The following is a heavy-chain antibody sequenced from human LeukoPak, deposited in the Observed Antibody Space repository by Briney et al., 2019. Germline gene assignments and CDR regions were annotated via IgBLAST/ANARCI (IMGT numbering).Heavy chain of an antibody. CDR1: GFTFSDAW. Sequence: PGGSLRLSCVASGFTFSDAWMSWARQAPGKGLEWVGRVKSKTDGGTTDYPAPIKDRFTVSRDDSKNTLYLQMNSLKTEDTAVYYCTTEYNWNYVHWGQGTLVTVSS. J-gene: IGHJ4*01. D-gene: IGHD1-7*01. V-gene: IGHV3-15*01. CDR2: VKSKTDGGTT. CDR3: TTEYNWNYVH.